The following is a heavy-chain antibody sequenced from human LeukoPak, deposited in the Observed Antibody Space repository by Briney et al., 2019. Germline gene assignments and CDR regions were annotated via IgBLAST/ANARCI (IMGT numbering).Heavy chain of an antibody. D-gene: IGHD3-9*01. CDR2: ISSSSSYI. V-gene: IGHV3-21*01. CDR3: ARAYETYYDILTGHDY. Sequence: GGSLRPSCAASGFTFSSYSMNWVRQAPGKGLEWVSSISSSSSYIYYADSVKGRFTISRDNARNSLYLQMNSLRAEDTAVYYCARAYETYYDILTGHDYWGQGTLVTVSS. CDR1: GFTFSSYS. J-gene: IGHJ4*02.